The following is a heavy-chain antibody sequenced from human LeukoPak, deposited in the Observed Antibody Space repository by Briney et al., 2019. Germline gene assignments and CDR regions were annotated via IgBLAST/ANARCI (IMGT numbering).Heavy chain of an antibody. CDR1: GYTFTSYY. Sequence: GASVKVSCKASGYTFTSYYMHWVRQAPGQGLEWMGIINPSGGSTSYAQKFQGRVTMTRNTSISTAYMELSSLRSEDTAVYYCARNPAFAFDIWGQGTMVTVSS. J-gene: IGHJ3*02. CDR2: INPSGGST. V-gene: IGHV1-46*01. CDR3: ARNPAFAFDI.